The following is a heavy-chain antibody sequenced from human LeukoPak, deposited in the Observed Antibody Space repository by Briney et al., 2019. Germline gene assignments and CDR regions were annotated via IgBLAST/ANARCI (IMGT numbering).Heavy chain of an antibody. D-gene: IGHD6-19*01. CDR1: GDSISSYY. V-gene: IGHV4-59*08. J-gene: IGHJ4*02. Sequence: SETLSLTCTVSGDSISSYYWSWIRQPPGEGLEWIGYIYYSGSTKYNPSLKSRVTISVDTSKNHFSLRLSSVTAADTAVYYCARHFQGTGYYFDYWGQGTLVTVSS. CDR3: ARHFQGTGYYFDY. CDR2: IYYSGST.